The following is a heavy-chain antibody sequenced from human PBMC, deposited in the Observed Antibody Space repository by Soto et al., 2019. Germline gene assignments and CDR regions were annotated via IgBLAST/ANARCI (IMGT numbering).Heavy chain of an antibody. Sequence: EVQLVESGGGLVQPGGSLRLSCAASGFTFNDHYMDWVRQAPGKGLEWVGRTRNKANSYTTEYAASVKGRFTISRDDSKNSLYLQINSLKTEDTAVYYCARVSRGSYAPDFDYWGQGTLVTVSS. CDR1: GFTFNDHY. D-gene: IGHD1-26*01. J-gene: IGHJ4*02. CDR2: TRNKANSYTT. CDR3: ARVSRGSYAPDFDY. V-gene: IGHV3-72*01.